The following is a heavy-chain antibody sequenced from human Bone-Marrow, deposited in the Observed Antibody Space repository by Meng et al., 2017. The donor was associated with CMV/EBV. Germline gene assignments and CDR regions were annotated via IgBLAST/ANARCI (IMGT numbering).Heavy chain of an antibody. CDR1: GGTFSSYA. D-gene: IGHD2-15*01. CDR3: ARASLAATPYYYYYGMDV. J-gene: IGHJ6*02. Sequence: SVKVSCKASGGTFSSYAISWVRQAPGQGLEWMGGVSPIFGTANDAQKAQGRVTINTDESTSTAYMELSSLRPEATAVYYCARASLAATPYYYYYGMDVWGQGTTVTVSS. V-gene: IGHV1-69*05. CDR2: VSPIFGTA.